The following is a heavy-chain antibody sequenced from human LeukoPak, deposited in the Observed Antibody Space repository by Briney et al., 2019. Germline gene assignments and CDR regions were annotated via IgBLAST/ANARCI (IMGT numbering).Heavy chain of an antibody. V-gene: IGHV1-2*02. J-gene: IGHJ6*04. CDR1: GYTFTGYY. CDR3: ARPLTLGYFDWLDV. CDR2: INPNSGDT. D-gene: IGHD3-9*01. Sequence: ASVKVSCKASGYTFTGYYMHWVRQAPGQGLQWMGWINPNSGDTNYAQKFQGGVTMTRDTSISTAYMELSRLRSDDTAVYYCARPLTLGYFDWLDVWGKGTTVTVSS.